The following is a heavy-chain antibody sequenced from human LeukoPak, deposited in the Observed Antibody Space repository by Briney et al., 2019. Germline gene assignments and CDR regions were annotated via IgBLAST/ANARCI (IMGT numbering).Heavy chain of an antibody. CDR3: ATGRSIRYFDY. V-gene: IGHV4-59*08. J-gene: IGHJ4*02. Sequence: SETLSLTCTVSGVSIFSYYWTWIRQPPGQGLEWIGYIHYSGTTNYNPSLKSRVTISVDTSKSQFSLQLTSATAADTAIYYCATGRSIRYFDYWGQGALLSVSS. CDR2: IHYSGTT. D-gene: IGHD3-9*01. CDR1: GVSIFSYY.